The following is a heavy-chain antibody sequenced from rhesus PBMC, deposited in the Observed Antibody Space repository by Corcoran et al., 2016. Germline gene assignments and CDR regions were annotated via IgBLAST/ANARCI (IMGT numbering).Heavy chain of an antibody. Sequence: QVQLVQSVGEIKQPGASVKVSCKASGYTFPSSYMHLVRPAPGQGLEWIGLNSPDNGTKDYAQNFQGRVTITTDASTSTGYMELSSLRSEDTAVYYCTRRRETGPFDYWGQGVLVTVSS. CDR1: GYTFPSSY. D-gene: IGHD5-24*01. CDR2: NSPDNGTK. J-gene: IGHJ4*01. V-gene: IGHV1-180*01. CDR3: TRRRETGPFDY.